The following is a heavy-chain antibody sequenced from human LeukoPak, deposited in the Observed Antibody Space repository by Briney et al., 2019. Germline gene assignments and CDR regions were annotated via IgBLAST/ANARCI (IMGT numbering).Heavy chain of an antibody. V-gene: IGHV3-30*18. CDR2: ISYDGSNK. CDR3: AKRIPNYVILTGYPTYGMDV. CDR1: GFTFSSYG. D-gene: IGHD3-9*01. Sequence: GGSLRLSCAASGFTFSSYGMHWVRQAPGKGLEWVAVISYDGSNKYYADSVKGRFTISRDNSKNTLYLQMNSLRAEDTAVYYCAKRIPNYVILTGYPTYGMDVWGKGATVTVSS. J-gene: IGHJ6*04.